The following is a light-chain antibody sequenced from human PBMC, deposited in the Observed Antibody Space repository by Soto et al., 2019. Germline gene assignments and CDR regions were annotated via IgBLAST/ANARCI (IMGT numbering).Light chain of an antibody. CDR1: KLGDKY. V-gene: IGLV3-1*01. Sequence: SYELTQPPSVSVSPGQTASITCSGDKLGDKYACWYQQKPCQSPVLVIYQDSKRPSGIPERFSGSNSGNTATLTISGTQAMDEADYYCQACDSSTEVFGGGTKLTVL. CDR2: QDS. CDR3: QACDSSTEV. J-gene: IGLJ2*01.